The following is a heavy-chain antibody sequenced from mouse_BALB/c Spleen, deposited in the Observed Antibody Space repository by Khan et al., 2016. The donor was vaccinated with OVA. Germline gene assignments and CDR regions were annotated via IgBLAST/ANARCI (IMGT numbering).Heavy chain of an antibody. J-gene: IGHJ2*01. D-gene: IGHD2-3*01. CDR3: ARPAYDGYYDV. CDR2: ISTYSGNT. V-gene: IGHV1S137*01. CDR1: GYTFTDYA. Sequence: QVQLQQPGPELVRPGVSVKISCKGSGYTFTDYAMYWVKQSHAKSLEWIGLISTYSGNTNYNQKFRGKATMTVDKSSSTAYMELARLTSEDSAIXYGARPAYDGYYDVWGQGTTLTVSS.